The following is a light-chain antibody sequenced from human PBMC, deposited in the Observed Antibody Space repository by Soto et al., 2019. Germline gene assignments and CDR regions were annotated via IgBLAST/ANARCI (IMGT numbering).Light chain of an antibody. CDR1: QSVGSY. J-gene: IGKJ4*01. V-gene: IGKV3-11*01. CDR2: DAS. CDR3: QYSRS. Sequence: EIVLTQSPATLSSSPGERATLSCRASQSVGSYLGWYQQKPGQAPRLLIYDASNRATGIPARFSGSESGTDFTLTNSSLEAEDFANYYSQYSRSFGGGTKVEI.